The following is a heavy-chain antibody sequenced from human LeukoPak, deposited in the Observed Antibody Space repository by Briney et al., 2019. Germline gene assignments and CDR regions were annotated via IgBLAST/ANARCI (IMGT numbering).Heavy chain of an antibody. CDR2: IKQDGSEK. V-gene: IGHV3-7*01. CDR1: GFTFSTYW. Sequence: GGSLRLSCAASGFTFSTYWLTWVRQAPGQGLEWVANIKQDGSEKHYVDSVKGRFTISRDNAKNSLYLQMNSLRAEDTAVYYCARVSGMVRIQHRNYYYYGMDVWGQGTTVTVSS. CDR3: ARVSGMVRIQHRNYYYYGMDV. D-gene: IGHD3-10*01. J-gene: IGHJ6*02.